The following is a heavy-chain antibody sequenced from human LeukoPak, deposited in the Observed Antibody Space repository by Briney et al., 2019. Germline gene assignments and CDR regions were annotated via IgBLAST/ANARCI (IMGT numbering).Heavy chain of an antibody. CDR1: GGSISSYY. CDR3: AREAVVAATNWFDP. Sequence: PSETLSLTCTVSGGSISSYYWSWIRQPPGKGLEWIGYIYYSGSTNYNPSLKSRATISVDTAKNQFSLKLSSVTAADTAVYYCAREAVVAATNWFDPWGQGTLVTVSS. CDR2: IYYSGST. J-gene: IGHJ5*02. D-gene: IGHD2-15*01. V-gene: IGHV4-59*01.